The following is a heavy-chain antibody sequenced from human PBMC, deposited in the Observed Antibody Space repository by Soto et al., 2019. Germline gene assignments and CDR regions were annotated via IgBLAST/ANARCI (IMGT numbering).Heavy chain of an antibody. CDR2: ISWNSGSI. V-gene: IGHV3-9*01. CDR3: AKDMEN. D-gene: IGHD1-1*01. CDR1: GFTFDDYA. Sequence: GGSLRLSCAASGFTFDDYAMHWVRQAPGKGLEWVSGISWNSGSIGYADSVKGRFTISRDNAKNSLYLQMNSLRAEDTALCYCAKDMENWGQGTLVTVSS. J-gene: IGHJ4*02.